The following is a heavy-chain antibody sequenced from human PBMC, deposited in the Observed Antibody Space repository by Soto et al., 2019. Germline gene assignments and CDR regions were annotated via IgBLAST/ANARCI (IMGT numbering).Heavy chain of an antibody. CDR1: GGTFSSYA. V-gene: IGHV1-69*01. Sequence: QVQLVQSGAEVKKPGSSVKVSCKASGGTFSSYAISWVRQAPGQGLEWMGGIIPIFGTANYAQKFQGRVTITADESTSTADMELSSLRSEDTAVYYCAAGSGSGREFYYCGMDVWGQGTTVTVSS. CDR3: AAGSGSGREFYYCGMDV. CDR2: IIPIFGTA. D-gene: IGHD3-10*01. J-gene: IGHJ6*02.